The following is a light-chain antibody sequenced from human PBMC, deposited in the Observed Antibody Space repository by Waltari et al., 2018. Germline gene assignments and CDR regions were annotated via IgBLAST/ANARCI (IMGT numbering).Light chain of an antibody. CDR3: QSYDTSLSVV. J-gene: IGLJ3*02. CDR2: GGS. V-gene: IGLV1-40*01. Sequence: QSVLTQPPSVSGAPGQRVTISCTGSGSNIGAGYDVHWYQQRPRAAPKLLIYGGSTRRLAVPHRFFGSTSGTSASLAITGLRAEDEADYYCQSYDTSLSVVFGGGTKLTVL. CDR1: GSNIGAGYD.